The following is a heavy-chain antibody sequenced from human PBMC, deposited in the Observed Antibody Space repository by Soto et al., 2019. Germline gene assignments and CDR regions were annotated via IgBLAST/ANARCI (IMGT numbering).Heavy chain of an antibody. J-gene: IGHJ4*02. V-gene: IGHV3-23*01. CDR2: IGGSGRTT. D-gene: IGHD3-22*01. Sequence: GGSLRLSCAASAFTFNNYAMSWVRQAPGKGLEWVSGIGGSGRTTYYADSVKGRFTISRDNSNDTLFLQMNSLRAEDTAVYYCAKSRYSDSSGDFYDYWGQGTLVTVSS. CDR3: AKSRYSDSSGDFYDY. CDR1: AFTFNNYA.